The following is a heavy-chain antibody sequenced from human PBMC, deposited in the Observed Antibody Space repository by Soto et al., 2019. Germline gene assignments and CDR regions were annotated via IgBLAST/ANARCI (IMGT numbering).Heavy chain of an antibody. CDR2: INPATGAA. V-gene: IGHV1-2*02. CDR1: GYPVTAYY. J-gene: IGHJ3*02. D-gene: IGHD3-3*01. CDR3: ARGGGVGVAGSAAFDM. Sequence: QLHLVQSGAVVKKPGASVTVSCSASGYPVTAYYMHWVRQAPGRGLEWMGGINPATGAAKYTQTSQGRVTITRDPPTSTVFMELSGLTSEDTAVFYCARGGGVGVAGSAAFDMWGQGTLVTVSS.